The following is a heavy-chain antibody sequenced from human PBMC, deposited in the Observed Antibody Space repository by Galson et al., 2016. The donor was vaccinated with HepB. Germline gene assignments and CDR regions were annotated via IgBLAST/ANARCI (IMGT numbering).Heavy chain of an antibody. CDR3: AKSRRGGSGWYVDP. J-gene: IGHJ5*02. CDR2: IGGSGVST. D-gene: IGHD6-19*01. V-gene: IGHV3-23*01. Sequence: SLRLSCAASGFTFNNYAMSWVRQTPGKGLEWVSSIGGSGVSTYYADSVKGRFTISRDNSKNTVDLQMKSLRAENQAIFYCAKSRRGGSGWYVDPWGQGTLVTVSS. CDR1: GFTFNNYA.